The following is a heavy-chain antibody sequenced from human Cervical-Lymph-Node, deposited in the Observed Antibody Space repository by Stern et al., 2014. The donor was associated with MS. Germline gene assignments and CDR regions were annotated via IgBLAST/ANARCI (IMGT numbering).Heavy chain of an antibody. CDR1: GGSITSDAYY. J-gene: IGHJ4*02. D-gene: IGHD3-22*01. CDR2: IHHTARS. CDR3: ARAHDITGYSHLYFDS. V-gene: IGHV4-30-4*01. Sequence: QVQLQESGPGLVKPSQTLSLTCTVSGGSITSDAYYWSWIRPPPGKGLEWGVYIHHTARSYYRPSLNSRLSILQATSDNKLSLLMNSMAAADTAVYFWARAHDITGYSHLYFDSWGQGTLVTVSS.